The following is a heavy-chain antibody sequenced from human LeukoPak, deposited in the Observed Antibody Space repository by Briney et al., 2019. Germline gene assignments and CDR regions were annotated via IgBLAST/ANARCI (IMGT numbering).Heavy chain of an antibody. CDR2: ISYDGSNK. Sequence: PGGSLRLSCAASGFTFSSYAMHWVRQAPGKGLEWVAVISYDGSNKYYADSVKGRFTISRDNSKNTLYLQMNSLRAEDTAVYYCARDYYGSGSYYNCAFDIWGQGTMVTVS. CDR3: ARDYYGSGSYYNCAFDI. CDR1: GFTFSSYA. J-gene: IGHJ3*02. D-gene: IGHD3-10*01. V-gene: IGHV3-30-3*01.